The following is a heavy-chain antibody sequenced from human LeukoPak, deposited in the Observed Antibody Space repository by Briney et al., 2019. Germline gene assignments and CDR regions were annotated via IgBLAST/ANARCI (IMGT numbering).Heavy chain of an antibody. CDR2: IYYSGST. CDR3: ARGARAGYNLEPFDY. V-gene: IGHV4-61*08. J-gene: IGHJ4*02. D-gene: IGHD5-24*01. CDR1: GGSISSGGYY. Sequence: SQTLSLTCTVSGGSISSGGYYWSWIRQPPGKGLEWIGYIYYSGSTKYNPPLKSRVTISVDTSKNQFSLKLSSVTAADTAVYYCARGARAGYNLEPFDYWGQGTLVTVSS.